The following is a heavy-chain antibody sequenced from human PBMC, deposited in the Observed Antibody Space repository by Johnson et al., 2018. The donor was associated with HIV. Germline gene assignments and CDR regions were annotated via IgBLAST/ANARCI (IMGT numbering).Heavy chain of an antibody. CDR3: ARAEPWDRRHYAFDI. CDR2: IWYDGSNN. CDR1: GFTFDDYA. J-gene: IGHJ3*02. Sequence: QVQLVESGGGLVQPGRSLRLSCAASGFTFDDYAMHWVRQAPGKGLEWVAVIWYDGSNNYYADSVKGRFTISKDNSRNTLFLHMNSLRAEDTAVYYCARAEPWDRRHYAFDIWGQGTVVTVSS. V-gene: IGHV3-33*08. D-gene: IGHD1-1*01.